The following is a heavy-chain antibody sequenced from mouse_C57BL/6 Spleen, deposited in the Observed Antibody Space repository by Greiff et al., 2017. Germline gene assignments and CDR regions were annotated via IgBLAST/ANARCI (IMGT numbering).Heavy chain of an antibody. Sequence: EVQLQQSVAELVRPGASVKLSCTASGFNIKNTYMHWVKQRPEQGLEWIGRIDPANGNTKYAPKFQGKATITADTSSNTTYLQLSSLTSEDTAIYYCAPIITTVVGDAMDYWGQGTSVTVSS. CDR1: GFNIKNTY. V-gene: IGHV14-3*01. D-gene: IGHD1-1*01. CDR2: IDPANGNT. CDR3: APIITTVVGDAMDY. J-gene: IGHJ4*01.